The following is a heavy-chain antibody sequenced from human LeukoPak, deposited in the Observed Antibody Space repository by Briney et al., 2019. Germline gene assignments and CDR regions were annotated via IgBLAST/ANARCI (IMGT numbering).Heavy chain of an antibody. CDR1: GYRFTSYW. V-gene: IGHV5-51*01. Sequence: GESLKISCKGSGYRFTSYWIGWVRQLPGKGLEWMGIIYPGDSDARYSPSFQGQVTISADKSISTAYLQWSSLEASDTAMYYCARPRYYYDSSGYTLYYFDYWGQGTLVTVSS. J-gene: IGHJ4*02. D-gene: IGHD3-22*01. CDR2: IYPGDSDA. CDR3: ARPRYYYDSSGYTLYYFDY.